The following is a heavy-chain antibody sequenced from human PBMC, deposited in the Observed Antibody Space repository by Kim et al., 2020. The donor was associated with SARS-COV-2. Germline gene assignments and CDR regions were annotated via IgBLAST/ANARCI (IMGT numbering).Heavy chain of an antibody. CDR3: AKEGVSPGDFYYYYGMDV. CDR1: GFTFSSFG. CDR2: IWYDGSNK. J-gene: IGHJ6*02. D-gene: IGHD3-16*01. V-gene: IGHV3-33*06. Sequence: GGSLRLSCAASGFTFSSFGMHWVRQAPGKGLEWVAVIWYDGSNKYYADSVKGRFSISRDNIKDMLYLQMTSLRAEDTAVYYCAKEGVSPGDFYYYYGMDVWGQGTTVTVSS.